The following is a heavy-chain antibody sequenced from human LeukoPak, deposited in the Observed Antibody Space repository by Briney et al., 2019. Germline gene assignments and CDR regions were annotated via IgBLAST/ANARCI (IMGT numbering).Heavy chain of an antibody. V-gene: IGHV3-23*01. Sequence: GGSLRLSCAASGFTFSSYAMSWVRQAPGKGLEWVSAISGSGGSTYYADSVKGRFTISRDNSKNTLYLQMNSLRAEDTAVYYCARERVYSGYDYYYYYYYMDVWGKGTTVTISS. J-gene: IGHJ6*03. CDR3: ARERVYSGYDYYYYYYYMDV. CDR2: ISGSGGST. D-gene: IGHD5-12*01. CDR1: GFTFSSYA.